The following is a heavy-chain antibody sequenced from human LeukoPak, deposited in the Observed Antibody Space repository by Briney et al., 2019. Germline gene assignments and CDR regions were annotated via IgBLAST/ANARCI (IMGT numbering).Heavy chain of an antibody. D-gene: IGHD4-17*01. V-gene: IGHV3-48*04. Sequence: PGGSLRLSCAASGFTFSSYSMNWVRQAPGKGLEWVSYISSSSSTIYYADSVKGRFTISRDNAKNSLYLQMNSLRAEDTAVYYCATIGGGMTTYYWGQGTLVTVSS. CDR3: ATIGGGMTTYY. CDR1: GFTFSSYS. CDR2: ISSSSSTI. J-gene: IGHJ4*02.